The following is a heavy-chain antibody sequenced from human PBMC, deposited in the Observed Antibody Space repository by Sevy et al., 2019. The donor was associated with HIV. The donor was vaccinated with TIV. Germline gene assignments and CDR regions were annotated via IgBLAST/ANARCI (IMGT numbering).Heavy chain of an antibody. J-gene: IGHJ6*03. Sequence: SETLSLTCTVSGGSISSYDWSWIRQPAGKGLEWIGRIYTSGSTNYNPTLKSRVTMSVDTSKNQFSLKLSSVTAADTAVYYCARGSGNEKLLEWLSPPRRGYYMDVWGKGTTVTVSS. CDR1: GGSISSYD. V-gene: IGHV4-4*07. CDR3: ARGSGNEKLLEWLSPPRRGYYMDV. CDR2: IYTSGST. D-gene: IGHD3-3*01.